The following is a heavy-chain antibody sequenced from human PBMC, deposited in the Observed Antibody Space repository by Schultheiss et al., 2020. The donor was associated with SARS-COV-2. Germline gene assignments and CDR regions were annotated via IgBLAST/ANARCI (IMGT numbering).Heavy chain of an antibody. V-gene: IGHV4-59*12. CDR2: IYYSGST. J-gene: IGHJ6*02. Sequence: SETLSLTCTVSGGSISSYYWSWIRQPPGKGLEWIGSIYYSGSTYYNPSLKSRVTMSVDTSKNQFSLKLSSVTAADTAVYYCAREWWELQSTYYGMDVWGQGTTVTVSS. CDR3: AREWWELQSTYYGMDV. D-gene: IGHD1-26*01. CDR1: GGSISSYY.